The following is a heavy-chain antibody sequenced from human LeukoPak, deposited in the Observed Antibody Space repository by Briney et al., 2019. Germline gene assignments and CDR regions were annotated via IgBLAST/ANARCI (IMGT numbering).Heavy chain of an antibody. CDR2: ISHDGST. CDR3: ARGDNYVFDV. D-gene: IGHD5-24*01. J-gene: IGHJ2*01. CDR1: GGSISSSNW. Sequence: SGTLSLTCVVSGGSISSSNWWRWVRQPPEKGLEWIGEISHDGSTNYNPSLKSRVSISVDKSTNHFSLKLASVTAADTAMYYCARGDNYVFDVWGRGTLVFVSS. V-gene: IGHV4-4*02.